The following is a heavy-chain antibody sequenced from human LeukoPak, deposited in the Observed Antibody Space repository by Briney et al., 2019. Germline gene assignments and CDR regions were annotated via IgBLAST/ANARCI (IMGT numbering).Heavy chain of an antibody. Sequence: GGSLRLSCAASGFTFSNYEMHWVRQAPGKGLEWVSYISSSGSDIYYADSVKGRFTISRDNAKNSLYLHMNSLRAEDTAVYYCAREEVVRGGTMSAFDIWGQGTMVTVSS. CDR3: AREEVVRGGTMSAFDI. D-gene: IGHD2-2*01. V-gene: IGHV3-48*03. CDR2: ISSSGSDI. J-gene: IGHJ3*02. CDR1: GFTFSNYE.